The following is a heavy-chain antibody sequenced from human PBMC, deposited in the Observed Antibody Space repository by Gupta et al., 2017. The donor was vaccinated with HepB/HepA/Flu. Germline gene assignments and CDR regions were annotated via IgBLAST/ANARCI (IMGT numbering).Heavy chain of an antibody. J-gene: IGHJ6*03. CDR3: AKAIAARSPYYYYMDV. V-gene: IGHV3-30*18. D-gene: IGHD6-6*01. CDR1: GFTFSSYG. CDR2: ISYDGSNK. Sequence: QVQLVESGGGVVQPGRSLRLSCAASGFTFSSYGMHWVRQAPGKGLEGVAVISYDGSNKYYADYVKGRFTISRDNSKNTRYLKMNSLRAEDTAVYYCAKAIAARSPYYYYMDVWGKGTTVTVSS.